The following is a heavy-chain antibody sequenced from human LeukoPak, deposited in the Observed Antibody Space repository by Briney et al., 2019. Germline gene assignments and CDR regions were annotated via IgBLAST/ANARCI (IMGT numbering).Heavy chain of an antibody. CDR1: GGSLSNYY. CDR3: AIEAIVGAPRGDY. Sequence: SETLSLTCAVYGGSLSNYYWIWISQPPGKGLEWIGEINHSGRTHYNPSLKSRVTISIDTSKNQFSLKLSSVTAADTAVYYCAIEAIVGAPRGDYWGQGTLVTVSS. J-gene: IGHJ4*02. V-gene: IGHV4-34*01. D-gene: IGHD1-26*01. CDR2: INHSGRT.